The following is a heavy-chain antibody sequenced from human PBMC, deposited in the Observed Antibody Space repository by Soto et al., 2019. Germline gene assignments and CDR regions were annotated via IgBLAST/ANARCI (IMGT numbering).Heavy chain of an antibody. CDR1: GGTFSSYA. CDR2: IIPIFGTA. Sequence: QVQLVQSGAEVKKPGSSVKVSCKASGGTFSSYAISWVRQAPGQGLEWMGGIIPIFGTANYAQKFQGRVMITADKSTSTAYMELSSLRSEDTAVYYCAGPRVGDTYYYYGMDVWGKGTTVPVSS. J-gene: IGHJ6*04. V-gene: IGHV1-69*06. CDR3: AGPRVGDTYYYYGMDV. D-gene: IGHD1-26*01.